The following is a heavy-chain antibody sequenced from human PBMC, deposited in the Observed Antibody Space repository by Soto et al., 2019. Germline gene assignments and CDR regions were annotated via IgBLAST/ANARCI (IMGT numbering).Heavy chain of an antibody. CDR3: AKEGEANHWYYYCYGMDV. V-gene: IGHV3-30*18. D-gene: IGHD3-16*01. CDR2: ISYDGSNK. J-gene: IGHJ6*02. CDR1: GFTFSSYG. Sequence: QVQLVESGGGVVQPGRSLRLSCAASGFTFSSYGMHWVRQAPGKGLEWVAVISYDGSNKYYADSVKGRFTISRDNSKNTLYLQMNSLRAEDTAVYYCAKEGEANHWYYYCYGMDVWGQGTTVTVSS.